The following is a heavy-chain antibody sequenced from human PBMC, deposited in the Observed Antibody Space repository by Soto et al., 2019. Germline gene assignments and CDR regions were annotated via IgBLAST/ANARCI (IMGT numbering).Heavy chain of an antibody. D-gene: IGHD2-15*01. V-gene: IGHV1-3*01. CDR1: GYTFTNNA. J-gene: IGHJ4*02. CDR3: ARDQGLCSGGSGGGYFDY. Sequence: GASVKVSCKASGYTFTNNAIHWVRQAPGQRLEWMGWINAANGNTKYSQKFQGRVTITRDTSASTAYMELSSLRSEDTAVYYCARDQGLCSGGSGGGYFDYGGQGPLVTVSS. CDR2: INAANGNT.